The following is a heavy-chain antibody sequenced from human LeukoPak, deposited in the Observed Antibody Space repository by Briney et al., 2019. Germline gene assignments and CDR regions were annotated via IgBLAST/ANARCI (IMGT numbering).Heavy chain of an antibody. V-gene: IGHV3-23*01. J-gene: IGHJ2*01. D-gene: IGHD7-27*01. Sequence: PGGSLRLSCAASGLTFSDHAMTWVRQAPGKGPECVSSINAGFTDYINSVKGRFTISRDNSRNTLYLQMTSLRAEDTAVYYCARDPGDRWFFDLWGRGTLVTVSS. CDR3: ARDPGDRWFFDL. CDR1: GLTFSDHA. CDR2: INAGFT.